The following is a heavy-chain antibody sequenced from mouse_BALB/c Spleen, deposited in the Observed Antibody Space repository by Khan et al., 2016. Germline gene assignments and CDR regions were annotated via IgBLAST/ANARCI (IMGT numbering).Heavy chain of an antibody. Sequence: EVELVESGGGFVQPGGSLELSCAASGFTFTTYAMSWVRQTPDKRLELVATINSDGSSTYYADTVKGRFTITRDNAKNTHYLQMSRLKSEETAIYYCARVRPSMDYWGRGTSVTVSS. CDR1: GFTFTTYA. D-gene: IGHD2-14*01. CDR3: ARVRPSMDY. V-gene: IGHV5-6-3*01. CDR2: INSDGSST. J-gene: IGHJ4*01.